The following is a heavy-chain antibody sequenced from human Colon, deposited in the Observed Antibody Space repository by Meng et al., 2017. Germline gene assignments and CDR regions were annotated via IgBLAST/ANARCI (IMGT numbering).Heavy chain of an antibody. CDR2: IHSSAGT. V-gene: IGHV3-66*02. CDR3: ANRFV. Sequence: EVELGVSGGGLVQPGGSLRLSCAVSGFSVSSDFMIWVRQAPGKGLEWVSMIHSSAGTFFADSVKGRFTVSTDNSKNTLYLQMNSLRIEDTAVYHCANRFVWGLGTLVTVSS. D-gene: IGHD3-3*01. CDR1: GFSVSSDF. J-gene: IGHJ4*02.